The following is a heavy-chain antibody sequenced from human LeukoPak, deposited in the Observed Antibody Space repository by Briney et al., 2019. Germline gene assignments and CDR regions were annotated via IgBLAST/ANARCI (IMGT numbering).Heavy chain of an antibody. Sequence: GGSLRLSCEASGFTFSSYAMSWVRQAPGKGLEWVSAISGSGDSTYYGDSVKGRFTISRDNSKNTLYLQMNSPRAEDTAVYYCAKTRPLDSSSWSHGDYWGQGTLVTVSS. CDR1: GFTFSSYA. J-gene: IGHJ4*02. V-gene: IGHV3-23*01. D-gene: IGHD6-13*01. CDR3: AKTRPLDSSSWSHGDY. CDR2: ISGSGDST.